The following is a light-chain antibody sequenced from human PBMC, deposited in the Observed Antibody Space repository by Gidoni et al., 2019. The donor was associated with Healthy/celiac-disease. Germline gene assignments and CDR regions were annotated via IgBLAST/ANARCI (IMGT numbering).Light chain of an antibody. V-gene: IGKV3-11*01. CDR2: DAS. CDR1: QSGSSY. Sequence: IVLPQSPAPLAFSPGELATLSCRASQSGSSYLSWYQQKPGQATRLLIYDASYGATGIPARFSGSGSGTDFILTISSLEPEDFAVYYCQQRSNWPLTFXGXTKVEIK. CDR3: QQRSNWPLT. J-gene: IGKJ4*01.